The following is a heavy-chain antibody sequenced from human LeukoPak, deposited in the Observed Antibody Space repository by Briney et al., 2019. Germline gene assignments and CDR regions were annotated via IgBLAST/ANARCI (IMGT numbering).Heavy chain of an antibody. V-gene: IGHV1-69*05. CDR1: GGTFSSYA. CDR2: IIPIFGTA. D-gene: IGHD4-17*01. Sequence: ASVKVSCKASGGTFSSYAISWVRQAPGQGLEWMGGIIPIFGTANYAQKFQGRVTIATDESMSTAYMELSSLRSEDTAVYYCARATGGDAFDIWGQGTMVTVSS. J-gene: IGHJ3*02. CDR3: ARATGGDAFDI.